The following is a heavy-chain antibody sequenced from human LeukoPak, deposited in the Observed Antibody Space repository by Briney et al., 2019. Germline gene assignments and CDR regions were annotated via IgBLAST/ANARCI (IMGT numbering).Heavy chain of an antibody. V-gene: IGHV3-9*01. CDR2: ISWNSGSI. CDR1: GFTFDDYA. CDR3: ARDPYSGLFDY. D-gene: IGHD4-11*01. J-gene: IGHJ4*02. Sequence: GRSLRLSCAASGFTFDDYAMHWVRQAPGKGLEWVSGISWNSGSIGYADSVKGRFTISRDNAKNSLYLQMNSLRAEDTAVYYCARDPYSGLFDYWGQGTLVTVSS.